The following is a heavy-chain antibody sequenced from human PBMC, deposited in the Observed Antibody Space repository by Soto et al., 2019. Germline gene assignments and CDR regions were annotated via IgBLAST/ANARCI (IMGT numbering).Heavy chain of an antibody. Sequence: QVQLVESGGGVVQPGRSLRLSCAASGFTFSSYAMHWVHQAPGKGLEWVAVISYDGSNKYYADSVKGRFTISRDNSKNTLYLQMNSLRAEDTAVYYCARERGSMVREGNAFDIWGQGTMVTVSS. V-gene: IGHV3-30-3*01. CDR2: ISYDGSNK. D-gene: IGHD3-10*01. CDR1: GFTFSSYA. J-gene: IGHJ3*02. CDR3: ARERGSMVREGNAFDI.